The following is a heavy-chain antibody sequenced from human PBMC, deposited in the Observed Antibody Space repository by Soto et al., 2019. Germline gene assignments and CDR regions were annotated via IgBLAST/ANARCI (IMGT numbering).Heavy chain of an antibody. CDR2: IIPIFGTA. J-gene: IGHJ5*02. V-gene: IGHV1-69*01. CDR3: ARVPFRECSSASCDISWFDP. CDR1: GGTFSSYA. Sequence: QVQLVQSGAEVKKPGSSVKVSCKASGGTFSSYAISWVRQAPGQGLEWMGGIIPIFGTANYAQKFQGRVTSTADESTSTAYREVSSLRSEETAVYYGARVPFRECSSASCDISWFDPWGQGTLVTVSS. D-gene: IGHD2-2*02.